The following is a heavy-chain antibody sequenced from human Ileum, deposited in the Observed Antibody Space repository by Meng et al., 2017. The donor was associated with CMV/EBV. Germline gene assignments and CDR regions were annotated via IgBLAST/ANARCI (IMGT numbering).Heavy chain of an antibody. V-gene: IGHV1-46*01. CDR3: ARAGVRATDPTANRYYGLDV. CDR2: INPSGRST. J-gene: IGHJ6*02. CDR1: GYTFTSYY. Sequence: ASVMVSCKASGYTFTSYYMHWVRQAPGQGLEWMGMINPSGRSTSYAQKSQGRVSMTREMSTSTVYMEVSSRRSKDTAVYYCARAGVRATDPTANRYYGLDVWGQGTTVTVSS. D-gene: IGHD1-14*01.